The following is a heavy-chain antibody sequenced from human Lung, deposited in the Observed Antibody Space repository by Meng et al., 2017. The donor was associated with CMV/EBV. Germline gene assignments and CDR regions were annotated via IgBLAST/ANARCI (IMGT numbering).Heavy chain of an antibody. CDR3: ARDRTAGLWFGELVYGPDLGY. CDR1: GFTFSSYW. J-gene: IGHJ4*02. D-gene: IGHD3-10*01. CDR2: IKQDGSEK. Sequence: GGSLRLXCAASGFTFSSYWMSWVRQAPGKGLEWVANIKQDGSEKYYADSVKGRFTISRDNSKNTLYLQMNSLRAEDTAVYYCARDRTAGLWFGELVYGPDLGYWGQGTLVTVSS. V-gene: IGHV3-7*01.